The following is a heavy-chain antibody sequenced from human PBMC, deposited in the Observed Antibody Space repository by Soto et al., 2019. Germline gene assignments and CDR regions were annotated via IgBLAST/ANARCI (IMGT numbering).Heavy chain of an antibody. D-gene: IGHD2-8*01. V-gene: IGHV3-23*01. CDR2: IGGSGGNT. Sequence: EVQLLESGGGLVQPGGSLRLSCAASGFTFSGYGMSWVRQAPGKGLEWVSLIGGSGGNTYYADSVKGRFTISRDNSKNTLYLQMNSLRVEDTAIYYCAPHGAASDYWGQGTLVTVSS. CDR1: GFTFSGYG. CDR3: APHGAASDY. J-gene: IGHJ4*02.